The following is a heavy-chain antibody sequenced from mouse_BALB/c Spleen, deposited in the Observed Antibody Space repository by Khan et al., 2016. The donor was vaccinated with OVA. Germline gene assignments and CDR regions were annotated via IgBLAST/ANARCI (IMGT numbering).Heavy chain of an antibody. Sequence: VQLQESGAELVKPGASVKLSCKASGYIFTSYYMYWVKQRPGQGLEWIGEINPNNGDANFNEKFKNKAALTVDTSSITAYMQLSSLTSEDSAVYYGTRSGYGSFAYWGQGTLVTVSA. CDR1: GYIFTSYY. D-gene: IGHD2-2*01. CDR2: INPNNGDA. J-gene: IGHJ3*01. V-gene: IGHV1S81*02. CDR3: TRSGYGSFAY.